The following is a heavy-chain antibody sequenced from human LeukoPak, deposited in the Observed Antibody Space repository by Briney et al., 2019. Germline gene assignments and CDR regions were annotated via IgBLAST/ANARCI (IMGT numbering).Heavy chain of an antibody. J-gene: IGHJ3*02. CDR3: ARQYSSGRQNIDTFNI. CDR1: GYTFTGFY. V-gene: IGHV1-2*02. Sequence: GASVKVSCKSSGYTFTGFYMHWVRQAPGQGLEWMGWINPNSGGTRYAQKFQARVTMTRDTSISTAYMELSSLRSDDTAVYYCARQYSSGRQNIDTFNIWGQGTMVTVSS. CDR2: INPNSGGT. D-gene: IGHD6-19*01.